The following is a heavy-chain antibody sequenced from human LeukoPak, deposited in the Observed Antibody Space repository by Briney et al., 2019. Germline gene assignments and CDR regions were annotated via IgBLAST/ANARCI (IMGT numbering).Heavy chain of an antibody. J-gene: IGHJ3*02. D-gene: IGHD1-26*01. CDR1: GFSVSSYD. Sequence: QSGGSLRLSCAASGFSVSSYDLNWVRQAPGKGLEWVSVIYRRGDTDYADSVKGRFSVSRDSYGNTLYLQMNSLRAEDTAVYYCAKVGATHDAFDIWGQGTMVTVSS. V-gene: IGHV3-53*01. CDR3: AKVGATHDAFDI. CDR2: IYRRGDT.